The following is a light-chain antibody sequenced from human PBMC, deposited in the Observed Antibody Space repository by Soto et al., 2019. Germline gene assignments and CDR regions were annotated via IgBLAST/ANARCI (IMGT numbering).Light chain of an antibody. CDR3: QQSYTIPFT. CDR1: QSISSY. J-gene: IGKJ2*01. CDR2: AAS. V-gene: IGKV1-39*01. Sequence: DIQMTQSPSSLSASVGDRVTITCRASQSISSYLNWYQQRPGKAPTLLIYAASSLQSGVPSRFSGSGSGADFTLTISSLQPEDFATYYCQQSYTIPFTFGQGTKLEI.